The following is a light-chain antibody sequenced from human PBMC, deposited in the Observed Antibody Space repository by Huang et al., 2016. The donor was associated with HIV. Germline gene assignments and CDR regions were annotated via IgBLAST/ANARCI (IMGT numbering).Light chain of an antibody. J-gene: IGKJ1*01. V-gene: IGKV3-20*01. CDR3: QQYGRSPWT. CDR2: DAS. Sequence: EIVLTQSPGTLSLSPGERAHLSGRASQSVNSNYLAWYQQKPGQAPRLLIYDASRRATRIPDRFSGSGSGTDFTLTISRLEPEDFAVYYCQQYGRSPWTFGQGTRV. CDR1: QSVNSNY.